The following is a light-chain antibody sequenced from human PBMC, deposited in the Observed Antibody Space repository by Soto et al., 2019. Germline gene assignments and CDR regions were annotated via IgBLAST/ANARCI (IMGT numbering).Light chain of an antibody. V-gene: IGKV1-5*01. J-gene: IGKJ1*01. CDR3: QQYNTFWT. CDR1: QSIYTW. Sequence: DVQMTQSPSTLSASVGDRVTITCRASQSIYTWLAWFQQKPGKAPKLLIYDASNLERAVPSRFSGSGSGTEFTLTISSLQPDDSATYYCQQYNTFWTFGQGTKVDIK. CDR2: DAS.